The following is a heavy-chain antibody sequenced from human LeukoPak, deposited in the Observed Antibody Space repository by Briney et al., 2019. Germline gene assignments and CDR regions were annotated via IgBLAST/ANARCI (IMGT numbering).Heavy chain of an antibody. V-gene: IGHV1-2*02. D-gene: IGHD3-22*01. Sequence: ASVKVSCKASGYTFIDYFIHWIRQAPGQGLEWMGWINPNSGVTNYAQKFQGRVTITRDTSISTAYMELSRLDSDDTAVYYCARAHSLYYYDSSGYYHMGPNPENDYWGQGTLVTVSS. CDR1: GYTFIDYF. J-gene: IGHJ4*02. CDR2: INPNSGVT. CDR3: ARAHSLYYYDSSGYYHMGPNPENDY.